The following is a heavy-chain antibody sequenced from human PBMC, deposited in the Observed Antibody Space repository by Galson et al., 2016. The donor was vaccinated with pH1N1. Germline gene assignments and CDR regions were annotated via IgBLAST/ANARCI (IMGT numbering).Heavy chain of an antibody. Sequence: AGYRVTRYYMHWVRQAPGQGLEWMGIIDPSDGTTTYSQKFQGRIILTRDTSTNSVHMELTTLRPDYSATYFCARRYYFDYWGQGTLVTVSS. CDR1: GYRVTRYY. V-gene: IGHV1-46*01. CDR3: ARRYYFDY. J-gene: IGHJ4*02. CDR2: IDPSDGTT.